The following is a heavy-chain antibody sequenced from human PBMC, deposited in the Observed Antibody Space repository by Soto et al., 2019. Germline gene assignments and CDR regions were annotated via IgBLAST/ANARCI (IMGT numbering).Heavy chain of an antibody. V-gene: IGHV1-69*06. J-gene: IGHJ6*02. CDR3: ARNVTYDSSLSQYTGMDV. Sequence: QQTPGQGLEWMGGIVPMFGTPTYAEKFKGRLAISATRSTSTAYMELTSLRSEDTAGYYCARNVTYDSSLSQYTGMDVWGHGTTVTVS. D-gene: IGHD3-22*01. CDR2: IVPMFGTP.